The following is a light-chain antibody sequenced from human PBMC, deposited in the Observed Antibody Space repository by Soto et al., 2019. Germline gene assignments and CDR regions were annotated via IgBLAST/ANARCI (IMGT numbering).Light chain of an antibody. J-gene: IGKJ2*01. V-gene: IGKV1-5*03. CDR3: RQYGSSPSYT. CDR2: KAS. CDR1: HIISTW. Sequence: DIQMTQSPSTLSASVGDRVTITCRASHIISTWLAWYQQKPGKAPKFLNYKASSLESGVPSRFSGSGSATDFTLTISRLEPEDFAVYYCRQYGSSPSYTFGQGTKLEIK.